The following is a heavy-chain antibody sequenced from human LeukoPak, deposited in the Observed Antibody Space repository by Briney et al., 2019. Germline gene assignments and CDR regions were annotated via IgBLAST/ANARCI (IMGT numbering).Heavy chain of an antibody. CDR1: GYTFTSYD. CDR2: MNPNSGNT. D-gene: IGHD3-3*01. Sequence: ASVKVSCKASGYTFTSYDINWVRQATGQGLEWMGWMNPNSGNTGYAQKFKGRVTMTRNTSISTAYMELSSLRSEDTAVYYCARSIRFLEWLCETRVCPKKYYFDYWGQGTLVTVSS. J-gene: IGHJ4*02. V-gene: IGHV1-8*01. CDR3: ARSIRFLEWLCETRVCPKKYYFDY.